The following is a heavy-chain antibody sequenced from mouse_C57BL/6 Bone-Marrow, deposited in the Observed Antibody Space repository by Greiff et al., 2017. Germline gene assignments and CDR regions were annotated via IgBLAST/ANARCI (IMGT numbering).Heavy chain of an antibody. Sequence: QLQQPGAELVRPGSSVKLSCKASGYTFTSYWMDWVKQRPGQGLEWIGNIYPSDSETHYNQKFKDKATLTVDKSSSTAYMQLSSLTSEDSAVYYCARGGTTVVAFDYWGQGTTLTVSS. D-gene: IGHD1-1*01. CDR1: GYTFTSYW. V-gene: IGHV1-61*01. CDR3: ARGGTTVVAFDY. CDR2: IYPSDSET. J-gene: IGHJ2*01.